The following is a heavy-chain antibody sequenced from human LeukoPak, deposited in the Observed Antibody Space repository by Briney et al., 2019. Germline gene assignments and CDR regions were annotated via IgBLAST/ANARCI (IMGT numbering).Heavy chain of an antibody. CDR3: AKYYDILTGYYPARYYFDY. Sequence: GGSLRLSCAASGFTFSSYGMHWVRQAPGKGLEWVSYISSSSSTIYYADSVKGRFTISRDNAKNSLYLQMNSLRAEDTAVYYCAKYYDILTGYYPARYYFDYWGQGTLVTVSS. V-gene: IGHV3-48*01. CDR2: ISSSSSTI. CDR1: GFTFSSYG. J-gene: IGHJ4*02. D-gene: IGHD3-9*01.